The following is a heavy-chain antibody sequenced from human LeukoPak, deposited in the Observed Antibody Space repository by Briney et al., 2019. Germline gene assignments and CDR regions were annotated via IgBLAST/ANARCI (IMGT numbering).Heavy chain of an antibody. J-gene: IGHJ4*02. D-gene: IGHD2-2*01. Sequence: TETLSLTCAVYGGSFSGYYWSWIRQPPGKGLQWIGEINHSGSTNYNPSLKSRVTISVDTSKNQFSLKLSSVTAADTAVYYCARLRHCSSTSCLLFDYWGQGTLFTVSS. CDR2: INHSGST. CDR3: ARLRHCSSTSCLLFDY. V-gene: IGHV4-34*01. CDR1: GGSFSGYY.